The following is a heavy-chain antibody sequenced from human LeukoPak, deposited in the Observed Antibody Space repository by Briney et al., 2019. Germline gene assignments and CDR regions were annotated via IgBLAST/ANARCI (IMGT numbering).Heavy chain of an antibody. D-gene: IGHD6-13*01. CDR3: ARDRGERDSTWSLPAHGFDI. CDR1: GGTFSSYA. CDR2: IFPIFRTA. J-gene: IGHJ3*02. Sequence: VKVSCKASGGTFSSYAINWVRQAPGQGLEWMGRIFPIFRTANYAQKFQGRVTVTTDESTRTAYMELSSLRPEDTAMYYCARDRGERDSTWSLPAHGFDIWGQGTMVTVSS. V-gene: IGHV1-69*05.